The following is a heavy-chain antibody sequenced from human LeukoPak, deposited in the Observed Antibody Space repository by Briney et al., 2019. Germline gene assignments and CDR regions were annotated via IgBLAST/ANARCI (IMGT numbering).Heavy chain of an antibody. V-gene: IGHV4-34*01. D-gene: IGHD3-10*02. CDR2: INHSGST. CDR1: GGSFSGYY. J-gene: IGHJ6*03. CDR3: ARAMFSRRIRYYYMDV. Sequence: SESLSLTCAVYGGSFSGYYWSWIRQPPGKGLEWIGEINHSGSTNYNPPLKSRVTISVDTSKNQFSLKLSSVTAASTAVYYCARAMFSRRIRYYYMDVWGKGTTVTVSS.